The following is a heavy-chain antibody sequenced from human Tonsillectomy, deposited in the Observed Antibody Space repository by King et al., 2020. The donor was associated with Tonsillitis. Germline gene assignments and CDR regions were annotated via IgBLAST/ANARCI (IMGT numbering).Heavy chain of an antibody. J-gene: IGHJ6*02. CDR2: INSDGSST. CDR1: GFTFSSYW. D-gene: IGHD3-22*01. V-gene: IGHV3-74*02. CDR3: ARGDYYDSSGYPSVDYYYYGMDV. Sequence: VQLVESGGGLVQPGGSLRLSCAASGFTFSSYWMHWVRQAPGKGLVWVSRINSDGSSTSYADSVKGRFTISRDNAKNTLYLQMNSLRAEDTAVDYCARGDYYDSSGYPSVDYYYYGMDVWGQGTTVTVSS.